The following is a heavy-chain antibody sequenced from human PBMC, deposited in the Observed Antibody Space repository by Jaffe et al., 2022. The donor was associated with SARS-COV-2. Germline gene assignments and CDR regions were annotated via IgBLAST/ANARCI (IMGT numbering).Heavy chain of an antibody. Sequence: QVQLQQWGAGLLKPSETLSLTCAVYGGSFSGYYWSWIRQPPGKGLEWIGEIKHNGIPNYNPSLKSRVTMSVDTSKNQFFLKVSFVNAADTAVYFCARGAGRDGYPSTWGQGTLVTVSS. CDR1: GGSFSGYY. J-gene: IGHJ5*02. CDR2: IKHNGIP. CDR3: ARGAGRDGYPST. V-gene: IGHV4-34*02. D-gene: IGHD5-12*01.